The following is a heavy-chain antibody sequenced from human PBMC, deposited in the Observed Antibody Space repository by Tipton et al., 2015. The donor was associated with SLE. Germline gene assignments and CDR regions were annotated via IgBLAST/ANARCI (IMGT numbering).Heavy chain of an antibody. CDR3: ARVPLTQIQRGYNYGTSYHWYYMDV. CDR1: GGSISSGTFY. V-gene: IGHV4-39*07. CDR2: IDHSGGT. Sequence: TLSLTCTVSGGSISSGTFYWSWIRQPPGKGLEWIGEIDHSGGTNYNPSLKSRVTMSVDTSKNQFSLELKSVTAADTAVYYCARVPLTQIQRGYNYGTSYHWYYMDVWGKGTTVTVSS. J-gene: IGHJ6*03. D-gene: IGHD5-18*01.